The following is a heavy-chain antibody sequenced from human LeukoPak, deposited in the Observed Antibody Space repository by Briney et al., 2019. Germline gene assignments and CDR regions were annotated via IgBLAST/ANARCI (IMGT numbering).Heavy chain of an antibody. CDR3: ARSSGTGTFSY. CDR1: GDSISRSTYY. CDR2: VYYGRSP. D-gene: IGHD6-25*01. Sequence: SGTLSLTCTVSGDSISRSTYYWAWIRQPPGKGLEWIGSVYYGRSPYYNPSLESRATISVDTSKNHFSLKMSSVTAADTAVYYCARSSGTGTFSYWGQGTLVTVSS. V-gene: IGHV4-39*02. J-gene: IGHJ4*02.